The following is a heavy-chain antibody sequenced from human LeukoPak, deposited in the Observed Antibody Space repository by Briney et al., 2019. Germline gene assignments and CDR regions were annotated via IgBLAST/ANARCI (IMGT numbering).Heavy chain of an antibody. CDR3: AKGERRFDY. Sequence: GGSLGLSCAASGFTFSTYGLHWVRQAPGKGLEWVAFIRYDGSDKYYADSVKGRFAISRDNSKNTMYLQMDSLRGEDTAEYYCAKGERRFDYWGQGTLVTVSS. V-gene: IGHV3-30*02. D-gene: IGHD6-25*01. J-gene: IGHJ4*02. CDR1: GFTFSTYG. CDR2: IRYDGSDK.